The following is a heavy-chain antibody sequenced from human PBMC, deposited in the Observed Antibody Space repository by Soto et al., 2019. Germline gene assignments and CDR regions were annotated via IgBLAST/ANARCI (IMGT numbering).Heavy chain of an antibody. V-gene: IGHV1-8*01. J-gene: IGHJ6*02. CDR1: GYTFTSYD. Sequence: QVQLVXXXXEVKKPGASVKVSCKASGYTFTSYDINWVRQATXXXXXXXXXMNPNSGNTGYAQKFQGRVTMTRNTSISTAYMELSSLRSEDTAVYYCARVVRQWLVRDYYYGMDVWGQGTTVTVSS. D-gene: IGHD6-19*01. CDR3: ARVVRQWLVRDYYYGMDV. CDR2: MNPNSGNT.